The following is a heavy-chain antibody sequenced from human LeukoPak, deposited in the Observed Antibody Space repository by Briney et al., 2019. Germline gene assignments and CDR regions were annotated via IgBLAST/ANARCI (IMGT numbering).Heavy chain of an antibody. D-gene: IGHD2-2*01. CDR1: GFTSSSYE. Sequence: GGSLRLSCAASGFTSSSYEMNWVRQAPGKGLEWVSYISSSGSTIYYADSVKGRFTISRDNAKNSLYLQMNSLRAEDTAVYYCARDRRYCSSTSCSQNNWFDPWGQGTLVTVSS. CDR2: ISSSGSTI. J-gene: IGHJ5*02. CDR3: ARDRRYCSSTSCSQNNWFDP. V-gene: IGHV3-48*03.